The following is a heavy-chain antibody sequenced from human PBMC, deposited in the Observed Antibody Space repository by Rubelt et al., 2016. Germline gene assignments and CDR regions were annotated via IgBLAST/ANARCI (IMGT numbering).Heavy chain of an antibody. Sequence: VQLVESGGVVVQPGGSLRLSCAASGFTFSSYGMHWVRQAPGKGLEWVAVIWYDGSNKYYADSVKGRFTISRDNSKNTLYPQMNSLRAEDTAVYYCAKRFLYYFDYWGQGTLVTVSS. D-gene: IGHD3-10*01. CDR2: IWYDGSNK. CDR3: AKRFLYYFDY. CDR1: GFTFSSYG. J-gene: IGHJ4*02. V-gene: IGHV3-33*06.